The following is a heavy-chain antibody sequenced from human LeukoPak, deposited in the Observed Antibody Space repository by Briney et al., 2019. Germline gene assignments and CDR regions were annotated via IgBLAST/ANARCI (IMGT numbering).Heavy chain of an antibody. CDR2: IYYSWST. J-gene: IGHJ3*02. V-gene: IGHV4-31*01. CDR1: GGSISSGGYY. CDR3: ASSAPLGAFDI. Sequence: SDTLSLLCTVSGGSISSGGYYWSWVRQHPGKGLERIEYIYYSWSTYYNPSLKSLVTISVDTSKNQFSLKLSSVTAADTGVYYCASSAPLGAFDIWGQGTMVTVSS.